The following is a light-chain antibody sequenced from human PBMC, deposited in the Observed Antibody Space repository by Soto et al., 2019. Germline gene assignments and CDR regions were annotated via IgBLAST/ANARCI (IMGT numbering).Light chain of an antibody. CDR3: QQFNSYLSLT. CDR1: QGISSA. J-gene: IGKJ4*01. CDR2: DAS. V-gene: IGKV1-13*02. Sequence: AIQLTQSPSSLSASVGDRVTITCRASQGISSALAWYQQKPGKAPKLLIYDASRLEIEDPPRLSGSGCGTAFTLTVSRRQPDDFVSYYCQQFNSYLSLTFGGGTKVEIK.